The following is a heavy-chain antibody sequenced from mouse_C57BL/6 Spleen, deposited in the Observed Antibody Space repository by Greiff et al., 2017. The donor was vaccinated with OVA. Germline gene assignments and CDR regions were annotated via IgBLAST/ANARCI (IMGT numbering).Heavy chain of an antibody. V-gene: IGHV5-6*01. CDR2: ISSGGSYT. J-gene: IGHJ4*01. CDR3: ASGEEYYAMDY. CDR1: GFTFSSYG. Sequence: EVKVVESGGDLVKPGGSLKLSCAASGFTFSSYGMSWVRQTPDKRLEWVATISSGGSYTYYPDSVKGRFTISRDNAKNTLYLQMSSLKSEDTAMYYCASGEEYYAMDYWGQGTSVTVSS.